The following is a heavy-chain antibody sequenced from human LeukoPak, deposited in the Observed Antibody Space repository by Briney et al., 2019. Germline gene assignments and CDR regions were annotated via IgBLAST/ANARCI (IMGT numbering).Heavy chain of an antibody. CDR2: IYYSGST. D-gene: IGHD1-1*01. J-gene: IGHJ4*02. CDR3: ARLEDTADFDY. V-gene: IGHV4-59*08. CDR1: GGSISSYY. Sequence: PSETLSLTCTVSGGSISSYYWSWIRQPPGKGLEWIGYIYYSGSTNYNPSLKSRVTISVDTSKNQFSLKLSSVTAADTAVYYCARLEDTADFDYWGQGTLVTVSS.